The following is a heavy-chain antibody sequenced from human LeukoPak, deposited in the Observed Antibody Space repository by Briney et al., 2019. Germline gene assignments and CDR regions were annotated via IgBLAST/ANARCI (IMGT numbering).Heavy chain of an antibody. Sequence: GGSLRLSCASSGFTFSSYAMSWVRQAPGKGLEWVSAISGSGGDTYYADSVKGRSTISRDNSKNTLYLQMNSLRAEDTAVYYCARERWLQSGYFDYWGQGTLVTVSS. CDR2: ISGSGGDT. V-gene: IGHV3-23*01. CDR3: ARERWLQSGYFDY. CDR1: GFTFSSYA. D-gene: IGHD5-24*01. J-gene: IGHJ4*02.